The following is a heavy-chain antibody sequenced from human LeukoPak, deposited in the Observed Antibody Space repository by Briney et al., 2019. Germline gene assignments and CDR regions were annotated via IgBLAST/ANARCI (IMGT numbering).Heavy chain of an antibody. V-gene: IGHV3-30*03. CDR3: ARGPRITIFGVEVDY. CDR2: ISYDGSNK. Sequence: GGSLRLSCAASGFTFRSYGMHWVRQAPGKGLEWVTVISYDGSNKYYADSVKGRFTISRDNSKNTLYLQMDSLRAEDTAVYYCARGPRITIFGVEVDYWGQGTLVTVSS. J-gene: IGHJ4*02. D-gene: IGHD3-3*01. CDR1: GFTFRSYG.